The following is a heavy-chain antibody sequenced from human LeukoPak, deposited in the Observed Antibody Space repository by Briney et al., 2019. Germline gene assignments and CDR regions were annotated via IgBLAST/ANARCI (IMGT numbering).Heavy chain of an antibody. CDR3: ARNRAYSGSYFDAFDI. D-gene: IGHD1-26*01. CDR2: ISAYNGNT. Sequence: ASVKVSCKASGYTFTSYGISWVRQAPGQGLEWMGWISAYNGNTNYAQKLQGRVTMTTDTATTTAYMELGSLRSDDTAVYYCARNRAYSGSYFDAFDIWGQGTMVTVSS. J-gene: IGHJ3*02. CDR1: GYTFTSYG. V-gene: IGHV1-18*01.